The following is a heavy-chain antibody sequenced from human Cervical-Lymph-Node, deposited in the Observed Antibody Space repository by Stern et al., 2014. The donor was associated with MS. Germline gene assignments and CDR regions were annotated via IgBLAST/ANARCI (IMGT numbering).Heavy chain of an antibody. Sequence: QVQLVQSGAEVKKPGASVTVSCKASGYTFTSYYMHWVRQPTGQGLDWVGIINPSGGSTSYAQKFQGRVTMTRDTSTSTVYMELSSLRSEDTAVYYCARQQGGKDWFDPWGQGTLVTVSS. CDR2: INPSGGST. CDR3: ARQQGGKDWFDP. J-gene: IGHJ5*02. V-gene: IGHV1-46*01. CDR1: GYTFTSYY. D-gene: IGHD6-13*01.